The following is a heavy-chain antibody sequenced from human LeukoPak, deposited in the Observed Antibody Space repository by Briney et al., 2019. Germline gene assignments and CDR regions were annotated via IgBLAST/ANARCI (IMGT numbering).Heavy chain of an antibody. CDR1: GFTFSSYP. CDR2: ISSSNSYI. V-gene: IGHV3-21*04. CDR3: ANPSY. Sequence: GGSLRLSCAGSGFTFSSYPMNWVRQAPGKGLEWVSYISSSNSYIYYVDSVKGRFTISRDNAKNSLYLQMNSLRAEDTAVYYCANPSYWGQGTLVTVSS. J-gene: IGHJ4*02.